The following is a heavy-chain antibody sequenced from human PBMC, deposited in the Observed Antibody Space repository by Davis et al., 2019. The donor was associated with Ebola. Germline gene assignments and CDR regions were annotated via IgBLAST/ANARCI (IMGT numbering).Heavy chain of an antibody. CDR2: IYYSGST. D-gene: IGHD3-22*01. J-gene: IGHJ4*02. V-gene: IGHV4-39*01. Sequence: PSETLSLTCTVSGGSISSSSYYWGWIRQPPGKGLEWIGSIYYSGSTYYNPSLKSRVTISVDTSKNQFSLKLSSVTAADTAVYYCARAYYDSSGYGEIVYWGQGTLVTVSS. CDR1: GGSISSSSYY. CDR3: ARAYYDSSGYGEIVY.